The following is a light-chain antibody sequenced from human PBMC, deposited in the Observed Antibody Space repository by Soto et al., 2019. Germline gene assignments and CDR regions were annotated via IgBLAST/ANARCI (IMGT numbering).Light chain of an antibody. CDR3: QQLNSYLFIT. Sequence: DIQMTQSPSSLSASVGDRVTITCLASQSISSYLNWYQQKPGKAPKLLIYAASTLQSGVPSRFSGSGSGTEFTLTISSLQPEDFATYYCQQLNSYLFITCGQGTRREIK. V-gene: IGKV1-9*01. CDR2: AAS. CDR1: QSISSY. J-gene: IGKJ5*01.